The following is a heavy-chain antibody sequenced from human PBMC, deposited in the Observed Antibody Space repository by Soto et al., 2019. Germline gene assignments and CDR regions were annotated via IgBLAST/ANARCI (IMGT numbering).Heavy chain of an antibody. CDR2: IYYSGST. CDR3: ARQPMTTVTYFDY. D-gene: IGHD4-17*01. J-gene: IGHJ4*02. CDR1: GGSISSSSYY. Sequence: SETLSLTCTVSGGSISSSSYYWGWIRQPPGKGLEWIGSIYYSGSTYYNPSLKSRVTISVDTSKNQFSLKLGSVTAADTAVYYCARQPMTTVTYFDYWGQGTLVTVSS. V-gene: IGHV4-39*01.